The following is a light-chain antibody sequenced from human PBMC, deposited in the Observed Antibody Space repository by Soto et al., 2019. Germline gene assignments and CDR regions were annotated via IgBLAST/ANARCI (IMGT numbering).Light chain of an antibody. V-gene: IGLV1-51*01. CDR1: SSNFGNNY. Sequence: QSVLTQPPSVSAAPGQTVSISCSTSSSNFGNNYVSWYQQLPGAGPKLLIYDNNKRPSGVPDRFSGSQSGTSATLDITGLQTGDEAFYYCGTWDSSLKIVLFGGGTKVTVL. CDR2: DNN. J-gene: IGLJ2*01. CDR3: GTWDSSLKIVL.